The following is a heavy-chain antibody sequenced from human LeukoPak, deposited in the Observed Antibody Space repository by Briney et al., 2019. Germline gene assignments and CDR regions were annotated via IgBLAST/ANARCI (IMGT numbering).Heavy chain of an antibody. CDR2: ISSSSSYI. CDR3: ARDRASLTTGYSYGNDY. J-gene: IGHJ4*02. D-gene: IGHD5-18*01. V-gene: IGHV3-21*01. CDR1: GFTFSSYS. Sequence: PGGSLRLSCAASGFTFSSYSMNWVRQAPGKGLEWVSSISSSSSYIYYADSVKGRFTISRDNAKNSLYLQMNSLRAEDTAVYYCARDRASLTTGYSYGNDYWGQGTLVTVSS.